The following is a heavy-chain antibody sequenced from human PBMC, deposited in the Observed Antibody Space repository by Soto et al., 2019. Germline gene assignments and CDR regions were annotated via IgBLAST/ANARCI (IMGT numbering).Heavy chain of an antibody. CDR1: GFTLSNAW. D-gene: IGHD3-3*01. V-gene: IGHV3-15*01. CDR3: TTDTRRISVFGVPWDS. Sequence: GGSLRLSCAASGFTLSNAWMNWVRHTPGRGLEWVGRIKSRSDGGTPDYGAPVKGRFTISRDDSLNTVYLQMNSLTAEDTGVYYCTTDTRRISVFGVPWDSWGQGTLITVSS. J-gene: IGHJ4*02. CDR2: IKSRSDGGTP.